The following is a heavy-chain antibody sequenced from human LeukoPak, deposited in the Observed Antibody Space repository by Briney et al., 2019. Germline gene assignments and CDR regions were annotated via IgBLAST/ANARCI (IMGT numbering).Heavy chain of an antibody. D-gene: IGHD3-3*01. J-gene: IGHJ4*02. CDR3: ARGVPYDSWSGPHYSDY. Sequence: GSLRLSCAASRFALSTYWMSWVRQAPGKGLEGGAHIKQDGSQEYYVDSVKGRFTISRDSAKNSLYLQMNSLRAEDTAVYYCARGVPYDSWSGPHYSDYWGQGTLVTVSS. CDR2: IKQDGSQE. CDR1: RFALSTYW. V-gene: IGHV3-7*01.